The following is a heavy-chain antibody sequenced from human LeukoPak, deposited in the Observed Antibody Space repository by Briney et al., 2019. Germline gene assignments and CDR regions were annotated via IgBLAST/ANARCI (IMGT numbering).Heavy chain of an antibody. D-gene: IGHD3-3*01. V-gene: IGHV4-30-4*01. CDR1: GGSISSGDYY. CDR3: ARDPVYYDFSQGFDY. CDR2: IYYSGST. Sequence: SETLSLTCTVSGGSISSGDYYWSWIRQPPGKGLEWIGYIYYSGSTYYNPSLKSRVTISVDTSKNQFSLKLSSVTAADTAVYYCARDPVYYDFSQGFDYWGQGTLVTVSP. J-gene: IGHJ4*02.